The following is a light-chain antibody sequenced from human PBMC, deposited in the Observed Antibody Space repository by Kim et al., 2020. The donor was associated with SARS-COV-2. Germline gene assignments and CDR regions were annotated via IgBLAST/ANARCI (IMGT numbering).Light chain of an antibody. Sequence: ESVGDRVTMACRASQSISSYLNWYQQKPGKAPKRLIYTASSLQSGVPSRFSGSGSGTDFTLTISSLQREDFAIYYCQQTYTTPHTFGQGTKVDIK. CDR3: QQTYTTPHT. J-gene: IGKJ2*01. V-gene: IGKV1-39*01. CDR1: QSISSY. CDR2: TAS.